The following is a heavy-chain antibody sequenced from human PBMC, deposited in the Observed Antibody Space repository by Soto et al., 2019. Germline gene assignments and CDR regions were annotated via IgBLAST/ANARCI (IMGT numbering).Heavy chain of an antibody. CDR1: GFTFSSYG. J-gene: IGHJ6*03. Sequence: GGSLRLSCAASGFTFSSYGMHWVRQAPGKGLEWVAVIWYDGSNKYYADSVKGRFTISRDNSKNTLYLQMNSLRAEDTAVYYCARDGVLSIEQLARSRPWAYMDVWGKGTTVTVSS. V-gene: IGHV3-33*01. CDR3: ARDGVLSIEQLARSRPWAYMDV. D-gene: IGHD2-21*01. CDR2: IWYDGSNK.